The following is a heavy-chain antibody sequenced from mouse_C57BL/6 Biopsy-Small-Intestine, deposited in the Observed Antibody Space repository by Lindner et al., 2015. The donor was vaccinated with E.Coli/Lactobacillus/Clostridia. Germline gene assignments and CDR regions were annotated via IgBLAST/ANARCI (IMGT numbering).Heavy chain of an antibody. CDR1: GYSFTGYP. Sequence: VQLQESGPELVKPGDSVKISCKASGYSFTGYPMNWVMQSHGKSLEWIGRINPYNGDTFYNQKFKGKATLTVDKSSSTAHMELRSLTSEDSAVYYCARAGYYGGYYFDYWGQGTTLTVSS. D-gene: IGHD1-1*01. J-gene: IGHJ2*01. CDR2: INPYNGDT. V-gene: IGHV1-20*01. CDR3: ARAGYYGGYYFDY.